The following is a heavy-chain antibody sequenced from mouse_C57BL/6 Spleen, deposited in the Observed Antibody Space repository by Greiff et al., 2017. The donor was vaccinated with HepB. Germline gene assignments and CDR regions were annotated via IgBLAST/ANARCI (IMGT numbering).Heavy chain of an antibody. J-gene: IGHJ4*01. V-gene: IGHV5-17*01. D-gene: IGHD1-1*01. CDR2: ISSGSSTI. CDR1: GFTFSDYG. Sequence: EVQGVESGGGLVKPGGSLKLSCAASGFTFSDYGMHWVRQAPEKGLEWVAYISSGSSTIYYADTVKGRFTISRDNAKNTLFLQMTSLRSEDTAMYYCANLYGSSSYYYAMDDWGQGTSVTVSS. CDR3: ANLYGSSSYYYAMDD.